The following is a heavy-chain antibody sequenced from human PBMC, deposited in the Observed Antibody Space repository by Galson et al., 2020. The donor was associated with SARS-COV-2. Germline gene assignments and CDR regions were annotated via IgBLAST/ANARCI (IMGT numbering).Heavy chain of an antibody. Sequence: GGSLRLSCAGSGFTFSSYGMHWVRQAPGKGLEWVAVIWYDGSNKYYADPAKGRFTISRDNSKNKLYLQMNSLRAEDTAVYYCARDLALGQQLVNYWGQGTLVTVSS. CDR2: IWYDGSNK. D-gene: IGHD6-13*01. J-gene: IGHJ4*02. CDR1: GFTFSSYG. V-gene: IGHV3-33*01. CDR3: ARDLALGQQLVNY.